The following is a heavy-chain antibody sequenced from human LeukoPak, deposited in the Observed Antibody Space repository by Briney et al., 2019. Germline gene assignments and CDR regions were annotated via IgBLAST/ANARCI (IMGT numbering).Heavy chain of an antibody. V-gene: IGHV1-69*04. Sequence: SVKVSCKASGGTFSSYAIRWVRQAPGQGLEWMGRIIPILGIANYAQKFQGRVTITADKSTSTAYMELSSLRSEDTAVYYCARGHHNNWFDPWGQGTLVTVSS. CDR1: GGTFSSYA. J-gene: IGHJ5*02. CDR2: IIPILGIA. CDR3: ARGHHNNWFDP.